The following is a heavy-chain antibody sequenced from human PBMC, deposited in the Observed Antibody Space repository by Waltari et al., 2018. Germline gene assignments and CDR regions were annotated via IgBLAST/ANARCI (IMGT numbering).Heavy chain of an antibody. CDR1: GGSFSGYY. Sequence: QVQLQQWGAGLLKPSETLSLTCAVYGGSFSGYYWSWIRQPPGKGLEWIGEINHSGSTNYNPSLKSRVTISVDTSKNQFSLKLSSVTAADTAVYYCARGDFIVGAINDYWGQGTLVTVSS. J-gene: IGHJ4*02. CDR3: ARGDFIVGAINDY. D-gene: IGHD1-26*01. CDR2: INHSGST. V-gene: IGHV4-34*01.